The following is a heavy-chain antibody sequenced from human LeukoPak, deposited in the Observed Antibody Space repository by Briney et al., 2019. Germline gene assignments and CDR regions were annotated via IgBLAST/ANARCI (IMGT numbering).Heavy chain of an antibody. CDR2: INPNSGGT. D-gene: IGHD6-13*01. Sequence: ASVKVSCKASGYTFTGYYMHWVRQAPGQGLEWMGRINPNSGGTNYAQKFQGRVTMTRDTSISTAYMELSRLRSDDTAVYYCARDPNWAAGRYNWFDPWGQGTLVTVSS. J-gene: IGHJ5*02. CDR3: ARDPNWAAGRYNWFDP. V-gene: IGHV1-2*06. CDR1: GYTFTGYY.